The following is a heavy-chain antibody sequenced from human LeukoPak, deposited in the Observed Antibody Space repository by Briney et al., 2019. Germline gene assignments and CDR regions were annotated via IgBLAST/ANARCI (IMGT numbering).Heavy chain of an antibody. J-gene: IGHJ3*02. Sequence: SETLSLTCTVSGGSISSYYWSWIRQPAGKEPEWIGRIYASGSTSYKSSLKSRLTMSVDTSKNQFSLKLTSVTAADTAVYYCASSEKLPADSDAFDIWGHGTMVTVSS. D-gene: IGHD2-2*01. V-gene: IGHV4-4*07. CDR3: ASSEKLPADSDAFDI. CDR1: GGSISSYY. CDR2: IYASGST.